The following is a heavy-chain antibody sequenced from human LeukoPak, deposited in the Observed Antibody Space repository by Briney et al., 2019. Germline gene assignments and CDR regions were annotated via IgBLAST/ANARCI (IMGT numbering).Heavy chain of an antibody. Sequence: GGSLRLSCAASGFTFDDYAMHWVRHAPGKGLEWVSGISWNSGSIVYADSVKGRFTISRDNAKNSLYLQMNSLRAEDTALYYCAKDKGARGDYSSSWMNAFDIWGQGTMVTVSS. V-gene: IGHV3-9*01. CDR3: AKDKGARGDYSSSWMNAFDI. CDR1: GFTFDDYA. J-gene: IGHJ3*02. CDR2: ISWNSGSI. D-gene: IGHD6-13*01.